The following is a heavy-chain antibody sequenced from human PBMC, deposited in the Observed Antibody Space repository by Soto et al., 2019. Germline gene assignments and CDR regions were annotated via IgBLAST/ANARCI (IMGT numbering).Heavy chain of an antibody. CDR1: GFTFSSYG. D-gene: IGHD2-2*01. CDR2: IWYDGSNK. J-gene: IGHJ4*02. V-gene: IGHV3-33*01. Sequence: PGGSLRLSCAASGFTFSSYGIHWVRQAPGKGLEWVAVIWYDGSNKYYADSVKGRFTISRDNSKNTLYLQMNSLRAEDTAVYYCARGPLRYCSSTSCSTIDYWGQGTLVTVSS. CDR3: ARGPLRYCSSTSCSTIDY.